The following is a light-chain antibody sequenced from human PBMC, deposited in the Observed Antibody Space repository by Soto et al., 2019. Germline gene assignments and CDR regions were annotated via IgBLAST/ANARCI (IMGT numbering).Light chain of an antibody. V-gene: IGLV1-40*01. CDR3: QSYDSSLSGYV. CDR1: SSNIGAGYD. J-gene: IGLJ1*01. Sequence: QRVLTQPPSVSGAPGQRVTISCTGSSSNIGAGYDVHWYQQLPGTAPKVLIYGNSNRPSGVPDRFSGSKSGTSASLAITGLQAEDEADYYCQSYDSSLSGYVVGTGTKVTVL. CDR2: GNS.